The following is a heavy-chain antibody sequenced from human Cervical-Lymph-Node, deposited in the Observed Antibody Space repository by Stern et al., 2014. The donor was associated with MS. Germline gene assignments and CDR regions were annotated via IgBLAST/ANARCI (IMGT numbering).Heavy chain of an antibody. CDR3: ARGGRMASMFY. CDR1: GGSMPDYY. Sequence: QVQLQESGPGLVKPSETLSLTCNVSGGSMPDYYWSWIRQPPGKGLEWIGYVYHTGITSYNPSLQSRVSISIDTSKSQFSLKVKSVTAADTAVYYWARGGRMASMFYWGQGTPVTVSS. J-gene: IGHJ4*02. CDR2: VYHTGIT. V-gene: IGHV4-59*01. D-gene: IGHD5-12*01.